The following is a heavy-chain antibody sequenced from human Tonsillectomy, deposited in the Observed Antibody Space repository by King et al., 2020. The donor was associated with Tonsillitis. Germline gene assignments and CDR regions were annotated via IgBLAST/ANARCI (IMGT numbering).Heavy chain of an antibody. Sequence: QLQESGPGLVKPSQTLSLTCTVSGGSISSGGYYWSWIRQHPGKGLEWIGYIYYSGSTYYNPSLKSRVTISVDTSKNQFSLKLSSVTAADTAGYYCARVEQWELSPIFDYWGQGTLVTVSS. V-gene: IGHV4-31*03. D-gene: IGHD1-26*01. CDR3: ARVEQWELSPIFDY. J-gene: IGHJ4*02. CDR2: IYYSGST. CDR1: GGSISSGGYY.